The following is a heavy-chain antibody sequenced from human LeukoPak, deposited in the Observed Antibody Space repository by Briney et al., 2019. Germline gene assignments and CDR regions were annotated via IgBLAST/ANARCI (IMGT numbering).Heavy chain of an antibody. J-gene: IGHJ3*02. V-gene: IGHV3-21*01. CDR3: ARRLYQLSRYAFDI. CDR1: GFTFSSYG. D-gene: IGHD3-16*02. Sequence: GSLRLSCAASGFTFSSYGMNWVRQAPGKGLEWVASINGVSSYIYYADSMKGRFTISRDNAKNSLYLQMNSLRAEDTAVYYCARRLYQLSRYAFDIWGQGTMVTVSS. CDR2: INGVSSYI.